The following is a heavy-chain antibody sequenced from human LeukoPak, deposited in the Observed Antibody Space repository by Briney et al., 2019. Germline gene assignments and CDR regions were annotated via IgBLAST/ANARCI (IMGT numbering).Heavy chain of an antibody. CDR3: ARLGEPYDSSGYSDY. D-gene: IGHD3-22*01. V-gene: IGHV5-51*01. J-gene: IGHJ4*02. Sequence: GESLKISCKGSGYSFTSYWIGWVRQMPGKGLEWMGIIYPGDSDTRYSPSFQGQVTISADKSISTAYLQWSSLKASDTAMYYCARLGEPYDSSGYSDYWGQGTLVTVSS. CDR1: GYSFTSYW. CDR2: IYPGDSDT.